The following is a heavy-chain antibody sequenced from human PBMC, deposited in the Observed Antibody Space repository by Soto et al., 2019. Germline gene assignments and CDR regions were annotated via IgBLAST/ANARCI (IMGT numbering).Heavy chain of an antibody. CDR1: GGTFSSYA. D-gene: IGHD3-9*01. V-gene: IGHV1-69*01. Sequence: QVQLVQSGAEVKKPGSSVKVSCKASGGTFSSYAISWVRQAPGQGLEWMGGIIPIFGTANYAQKFQGRVTITADESTSTAYMELSSLRSEDTAVYYCARDLGLRYFDWLGWKRITSYYYYGMDVWGQGTTVTVSS. CDR2: IIPIFGTA. J-gene: IGHJ6*02. CDR3: ARDLGLRYFDWLGWKRITSYYYYGMDV.